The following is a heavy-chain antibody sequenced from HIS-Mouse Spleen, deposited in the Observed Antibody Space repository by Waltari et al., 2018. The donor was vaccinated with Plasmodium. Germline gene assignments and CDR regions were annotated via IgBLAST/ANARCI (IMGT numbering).Heavy chain of an antibody. CDR2: INPNSGGT. CDR3: ARVLGYKAAAGTFVEYFQH. Sequence: LEWMGWINPNSGGTNYAQKFQGRVTMTRDTSISTAYMELSRLRSDDTAVYYCARVLGYKAAAGTFVEYFQHWGQGTLVTVSS. J-gene: IGHJ1*01. D-gene: IGHD6-13*01. V-gene: IGHV1-2*02.